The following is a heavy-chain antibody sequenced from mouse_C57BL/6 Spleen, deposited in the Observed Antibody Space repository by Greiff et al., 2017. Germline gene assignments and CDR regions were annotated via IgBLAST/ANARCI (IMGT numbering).Heavy chain of an antibody. Sequence: QVQLQQPGAELVMPGASVKLSCKASGYTFTSYWMHWVKQRPGQGLEWIGEIDPSDSYTNYNQKFKGKSTLTVDKSSRTAYMQLSSLTSADSAVCYCARVPAYSYFDVWGTGTTVTVSS. CDR3: ARVPAYSYFDV. V-gene: IGHV1-69*01. CDR1: GYTFTSYW. CDR2: IDPSDSYT. J-gene: IGHJ1*03.